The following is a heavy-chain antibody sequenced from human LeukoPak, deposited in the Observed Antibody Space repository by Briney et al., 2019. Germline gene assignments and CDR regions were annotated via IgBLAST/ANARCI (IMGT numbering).Heavy chain of an antibody. D-gene: IGHD3-3*01. CDR2: INHSGST. Sequence: SQTLSLTCTVSGGSISSGGYYWSWIRQPPGKGLEWIGEINHSGSTNYNPSLKSRVTISVDTSKNQFSLKLSSVTAADTAVYYCARERSARYYDFWSGPDYWGQGTLVTVSS. CDR3: ARERSARYYDFWSGPDY. CDR1: GGSISSGGYY. J-gene: IGHJ4*02. V-gene: IGHV4-30-2*01.